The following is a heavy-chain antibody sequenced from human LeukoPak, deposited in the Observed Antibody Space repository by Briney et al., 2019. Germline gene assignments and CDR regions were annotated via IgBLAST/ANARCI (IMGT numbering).Heavy chain of an antibody. Sequence: TPSETLSLTCTVSGGSISSYYWSWIRQPPGKGLEWIGYIYYSGSTNYNPSLKSRVTISVDTSKNQFSLKLSSVTAADTAVYYCARHPFPYSSSWYIGLWGQGTLVTVSS. J-gene: IGHJ4*02. CDR1: GGSISSYY. V-gene: IGHV4-59*08. D-gene: IGHD6-13*01. CDR2: IYYSGST. CDR3: ARHPFPYSSSWYIGL.